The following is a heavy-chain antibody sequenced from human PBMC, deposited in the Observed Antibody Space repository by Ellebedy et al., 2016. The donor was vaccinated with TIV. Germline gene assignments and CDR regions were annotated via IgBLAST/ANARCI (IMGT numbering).Heavy chain of an antibody. J-gene: IGHJ4*02. V-gene: IGHV5-51*01. CDR2: IYPGDSDT. D-gene: IGHD4-17*01. CDR3: ARRTGVYGDLEYYFDY. CDR1: GYSFTSYW. Sequence: GESLKISCKGSGYSFTSYWIGWVRQMPGKGLEWMGIIYPGDSDTRYSPSFQGQVIISADKSISTAYLQWSSLKASDTAMYYCARRTGVYGDLEYYFDYWGQGTLVTVSS.